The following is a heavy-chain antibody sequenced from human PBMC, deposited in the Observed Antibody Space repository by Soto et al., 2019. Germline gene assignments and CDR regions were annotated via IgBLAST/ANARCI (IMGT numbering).Heavy chain of an antibody. CDR2: ISAYNGNT. J-gene: IGHJ5*02. CDR1: GYTFTSYG. CDR3: ARGATERFLKWWRWFDP. Sequence: GASVKVSCKASGYTFTSYGISWVRQAPGQGLEWMGWISAYNGNTNYAQKLQGRVTMTTDTSTSTAYMELRSLRSDDTAVYYCARGATERFLKWWRWFDPWGQGTLVTVSS. V-gene: IGHV1-18*01. D-gene: IGHD3-3*01.